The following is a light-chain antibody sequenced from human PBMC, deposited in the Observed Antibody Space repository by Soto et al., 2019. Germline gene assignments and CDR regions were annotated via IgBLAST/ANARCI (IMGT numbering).Light chain of an antibody. J-gene: IGKJ1*01. CDR3: QQCYTTPWT. CDR1: QSVLYSSNNKNY. CDR2: WAS. V-gene: IGKV4-1*01. Sequence: DIVMTQSPDSLAVSLGERATINCKSSQSVLYSSNNKNYLAWFQQKPGQPPKVLIYWASTRESGVPDRCSGSGSGTDFTLTISSLQAEDAAVYYCQQCYTTPWTFGQGTKVEIK.